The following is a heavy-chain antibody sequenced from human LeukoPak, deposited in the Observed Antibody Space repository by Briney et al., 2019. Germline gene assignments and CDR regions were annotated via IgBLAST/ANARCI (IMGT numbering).Heavy chain of an antibody. CDR1: GYTFTGYY. J-gene: IGHJ4*02. CDR3: ARRKYYYDSSGYSFDY. V-gene: IGHV1-2*02. D-gene: IGHD3-22*01. Sequence: ASVKVSCKASGYTFTGYYMHWVRQAPGQGLEWMGWINPNSGGTNYAQEFQGRVTMTRDTSISTAYMELSRLRSDDTAVYYCARRKYYYDSSGYSFDYWGQGTLVTVPS. CDR2: INPNSGGT.